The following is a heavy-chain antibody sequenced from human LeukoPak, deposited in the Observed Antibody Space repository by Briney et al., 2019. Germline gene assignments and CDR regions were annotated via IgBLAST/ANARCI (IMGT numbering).Heavy chain of an antibody. J-gene: IGHJ4*02. CDR2: ISWNSGSI. CDR1: GFTFDDYA. CDR3: AKQTGYSSGWYYFDY. D-gene: IGHD6-19*01. V-gene: IGHV3-9*01. Sequence: PGGSLGLSCAASGFTFDDYAMHWVRQAPGKGLEWVSGISWNSGSIGYADSVKGRFTISRDNAKNSLYLQMNSLRAEDTVLYYCAKQTGYSSGWYYFDYWGQGTLVTVSS.